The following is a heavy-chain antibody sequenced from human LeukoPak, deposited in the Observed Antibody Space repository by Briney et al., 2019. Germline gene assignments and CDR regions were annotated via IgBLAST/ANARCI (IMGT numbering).Heavy chain of an antibody. D-gene: IGHD3-22*01. CDR3: ARDNYDSSGYPTLFDY. CDR2: ISSSGSTI. CDR1: GFTFSSYE. V-gene: IGHV3-48*03. J-gene: IGHJ4*02. Sequence: GGSLRLSCAASGFTFSSYEMNWVRQAPGKGLEWLSYISSSGSTIYYADSVKGRFTISRDNAKNSLYLQMNSLRAEDPAVYYCARDNYDSSGYPTLFDYWGQGTLVTVSS.